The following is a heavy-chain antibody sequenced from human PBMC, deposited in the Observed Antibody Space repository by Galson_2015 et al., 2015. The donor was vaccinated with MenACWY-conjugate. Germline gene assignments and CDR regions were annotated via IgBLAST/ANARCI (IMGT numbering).Heavy chain of an antibody. V-gene: IGHV1-18*01. CDR2: ISAYNGNT. Sequence: QSGAEVKKPGASVKVSCKASGYTFTSYGISWVRQAPGQGLEWMGWISAYNGNTNYAQELQGRVTMTTDTSTSTAYMVLRSLRSDDTAVYYCARDSGYSYGLFNYYYYGMDVWGQGTTVTVSS. D-gene: IGHD5-18*01. CDR3: ARDSGYSYGLFNYYYYGMDV. J-gene: IGHJ6*02. CDR1: GYTFTSYG.